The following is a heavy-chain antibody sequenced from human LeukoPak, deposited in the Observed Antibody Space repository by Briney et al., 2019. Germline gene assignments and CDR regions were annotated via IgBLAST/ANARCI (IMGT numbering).Heavy chain of an antibody. V-gene: IGHV4-34*01. CDR2: ITHSGNT. Sequence: SETLSLTCAVHGGSFSGYFWSWVRQPPGKGLEWIGEITHSGNTNYNSSLKSRVTISVDTSNNQFSLKLSSVTAADTSVYYCARRIGYSSAWPHWYFDLWGRGTLATVSS. J-gene: IGHJ2*01. D-gene: IGHD6-19*01. CDR3: ARRIGYSSAWPHWYFDL. CDR1: GGSFSGYF.